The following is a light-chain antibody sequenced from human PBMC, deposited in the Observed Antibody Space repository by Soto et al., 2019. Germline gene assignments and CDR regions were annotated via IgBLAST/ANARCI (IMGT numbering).Light chain of an antibody. CDR3: GTWDSSLSDAVV. Sequence: QSVLTQPPSVSAAPGQTVTISCSGTSSNVGGNYVACYQQLPGTAPKLLIYDNAKRPSGIPDRFSGSKSGTSATLGITGLQTGDEADYYCGTWDSSLSDAVVFGEGTKLTVL. V-gene: IGLV1-51*01. CDR1: SSNVGGNY. CDR2: DNA. J-gene: IGLJ2*01.